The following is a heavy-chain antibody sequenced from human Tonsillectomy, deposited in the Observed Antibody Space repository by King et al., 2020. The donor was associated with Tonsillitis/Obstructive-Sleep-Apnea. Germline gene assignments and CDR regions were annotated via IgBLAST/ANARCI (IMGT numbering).Heavy chain of an antibody. CDR2: ISWNSGSI. CDR1: GFTFDDYA. D-gene: IGHD6-19*01. J-gene: IGHJ2*01. CDR3: AKDGYSSGWSYWYFDL. V-gene: IGHV3-9*01. Sequence: VQLVESGGGLVQPGRSLRLSCVASGFTFDDYAMHWVRQAPGKGLEWVSGISWNSGSIGYADSVKGRFTISRDNAKNSLYLQMNSLRAEDTALYYCAKDGYSSGWSYWYFDLWGRGTLVTVSS.